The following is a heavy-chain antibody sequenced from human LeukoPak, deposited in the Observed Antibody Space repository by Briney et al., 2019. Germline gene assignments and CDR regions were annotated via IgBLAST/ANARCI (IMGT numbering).Heavy chain of an antibody. J-gene: IGHJ3*02. V-gene: IGHV3-30*04. CDR2: ISYDGSNK. CDR1: GFTFSSYA. CDR3: ASRYDSSGAFDI. Sequence: GGSLRLSCAASGFTFSSYAMHWVRQAPGKGLEWVAVISYDGSNKYYADSVKGRFTISRDNSKNTLYLQMNSLRAEDTAVYYCASRYDSSGAFDIWGQGTMVTVSS. D-gene: IGHD3-22*01.